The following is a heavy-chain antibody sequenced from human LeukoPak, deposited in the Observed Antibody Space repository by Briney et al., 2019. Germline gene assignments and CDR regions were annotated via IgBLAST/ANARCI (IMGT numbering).Heavy chain of an antibody. CDR1: GFTFSRYS. D-gene: IGHD5-18*01. CDR2: ISISSPI. CDR3: ARDPGYSYGYPFDY. J-gene: IGHJ4*02. Sequence: GGSLRLSCAASGFTFSRYSMNWVRQAPGKGLEWVSYISISSPIYYADSVKGRFTISRDNAKNSVYLQMNSLRAEDTAVYYCARDPGYSYGYPFDYWGQGTLVTVSS. V-gene: IGHV3-48*04.